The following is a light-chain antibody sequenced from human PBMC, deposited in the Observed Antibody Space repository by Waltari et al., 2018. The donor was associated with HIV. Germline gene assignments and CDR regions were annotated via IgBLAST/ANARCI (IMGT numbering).Light chain of an antibody. CDR1: NNGSKS. Sequence: SYVLTQPPSVSVAPGKTARISCEGDNNGSKSVHWYQQKPGQAPVVVLYFDSDRPSGIPERFSGSKSGNTATLTISRVEAGDEADYYCQVWDRGSDHYVFGTGTKVTVV. V-gene: IGLV3-21*04. CDR3: QVWDRGSDHYV. J-gene: IGLJ1*01. CDR2: FDS.